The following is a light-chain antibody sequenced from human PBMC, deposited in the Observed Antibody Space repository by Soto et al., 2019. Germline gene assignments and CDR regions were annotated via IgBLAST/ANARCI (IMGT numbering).Light chain of an antibody. J-gene: IGKJ4*01. CDR2: GAS. V-gene: IGKV3-20*01. CDR1: QSVSSSY. Sequence: EIVLTQSPGTLSLSPGERATLSCRASQSVSSSYLAWYQQKPGQAPRLLIYGASSRATGIPDRFSGSGFGTDFTLTISRLEPEDFAVYYCQHYGSLVLTFGGGTKVEIK. CDR3: QHYGSLVLT.